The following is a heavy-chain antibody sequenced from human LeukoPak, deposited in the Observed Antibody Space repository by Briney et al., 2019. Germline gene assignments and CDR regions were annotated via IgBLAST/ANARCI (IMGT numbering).Heavy chain of an antibody. CDR1: GFTFSSYG. V-gene: IGHV3-30*18. J-gene: IGHJ4*02. Sequence: GRSLRLSCAASGFTFSSYGMHWVRQAPGKGLERVAVISYDGSNKYYADSVKGRFTISRDNSKNTLYLQMNSLRAEDTAVYYCAKDPNSLGDGGYSYGYDFDYWGQGTLVTVSS. D-gene: IGHD5-18*01. CDR3: AKDPNSLGDGGYSYGYDFDY. CDR2: ISYDGSNK.